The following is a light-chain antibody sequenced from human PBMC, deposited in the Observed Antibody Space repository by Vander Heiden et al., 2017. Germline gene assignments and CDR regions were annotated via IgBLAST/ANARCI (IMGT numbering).Light chain of an antibody. CDR2: AAS. Sequence: HMTEAPSSLSASVRDRVTITCRASQSISSYLNWYQQKPGKAPKLLIYAASRLQSGVPSRFSGSGSRKDFTLTISSLQPEDFANYYCQQSYSTPGTFGQGTKVEIK. J-gene: IGKJ1*01. CDR1: QSISSY. V-gene: IGKV1-39*01. CDR3: QQSYSTPGT.